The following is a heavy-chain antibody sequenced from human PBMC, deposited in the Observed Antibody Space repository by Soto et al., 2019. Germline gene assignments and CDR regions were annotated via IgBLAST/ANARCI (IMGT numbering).Heavy chain of an antibody. Sequence: GGSLRLSCATSGFTFRSYAMSWVRQAPGKGLEWVSSIVDSGASTYYADPVKGRFAISRDNSKNTLYLQMNSLRADDTAVYYGAKREALAVTFASWGQGTLVVVSS. CDR3: AKREALAVTFAS. V-gene: IGHV3-23*01. CDR1: GFTFRSYA. D-gene: IGHD2-21*01. J-gene: IGHJ5*02. CDR2: IVDSGAST.